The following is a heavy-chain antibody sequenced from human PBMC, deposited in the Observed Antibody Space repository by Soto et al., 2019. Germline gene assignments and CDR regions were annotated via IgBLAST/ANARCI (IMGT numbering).Heavy chain of an antibody. V-gene: IGHV3-33*08. CDR1: GFTFSSYG. J-gene: IGHJ3*02. CDR3: ASLTGDAFDI. CDR2: IWYDGSNK. D-gene: IGHD7-27*01. Sequence: GGSLRLSCAASGFTFSSYGMHWVRQAPGKGLEWVAVIWYDGSNKYYADSVKGRFTISRDNSKNTLYLQMNSLRAEDKAVYYWASLTGDAFDIWGQGTMVTVSS.